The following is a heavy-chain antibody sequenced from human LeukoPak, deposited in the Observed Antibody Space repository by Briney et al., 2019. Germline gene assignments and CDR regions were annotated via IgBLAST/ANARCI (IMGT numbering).Heavy chain of an antibody. D-gene: IGHD5-18*01. CDR2: IWYDGSNK. CDR3: ARGEGGTAMVTWFDY. CDR1: GFTFSSYG. Sequence: GGSLRLSCAASGFTFSSYGMHWVRQAPGKGPEWVAVIWYDGSNKYYADSVKGRFTISRDNSKNTLYLQMNSLRAEDTAVYYCARGEGGTAMVTWFDYWGQGTLVTVSS. V-gene: IGHV3-33*01. J-gene: IGHJ4*02.